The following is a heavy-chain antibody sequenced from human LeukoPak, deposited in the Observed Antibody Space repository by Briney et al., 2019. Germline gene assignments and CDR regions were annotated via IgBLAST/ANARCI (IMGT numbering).Heavy chain of an antibody. J-gene: IGHJ4*02. CDR1: GASISNYY. CDR2: IHSSGGS. CDR3: ARLGSYHDF. D-gene: IGHD1-26*01. Sequence: SETLSLTCTVSGASISNYYWSWIRQTPEKGLEWMGHIHSSGGSSYYPSLKRRVTLSIDTSRNQLSLKLPSVTAADTAVYFCARLGSYHDFWGQGALVTVSS. V-gene: IGHV4-4*09.